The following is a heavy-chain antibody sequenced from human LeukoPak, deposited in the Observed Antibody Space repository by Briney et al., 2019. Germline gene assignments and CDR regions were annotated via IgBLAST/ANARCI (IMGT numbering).Heavy chain of an antibody. J-gene: IGHJ4*02. CDR1: GFTFSNAW. CDR2: IKSKTDGGTT. Sequence: GGSLRLSCAASGFTFSNAWMSWVRQAPGKGLEWVGCIKSKTDGGTTDYAAPVKGRFTISRDDSKNTLYLQMNSLKTEDTAVYYCTTARYRFYDYWGQGTLVTVSS. V-gene: IGHV3-15*01. D-gene: IGHD1-26*01. CDR3: TTARYRFYDY.